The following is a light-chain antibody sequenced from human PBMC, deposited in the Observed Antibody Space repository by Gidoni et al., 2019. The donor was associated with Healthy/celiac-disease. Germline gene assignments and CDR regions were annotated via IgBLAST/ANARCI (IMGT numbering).Light chain of an antibody. Sequence: DIQMTQSPAILSASVGDRVSITCRASQSSSSWLAWYKQKPGNAPKLLIYTASGFESGVPSRFSGSGSETKFTLTISNLQPDDFATYYYQQYCSYWTFGRGTKVEIK. V-gene: IGKV1-5*03. CDR1: QSSSSW. J-gene: IGKJ1*01. CDR3: QQYCSYWT. CDR2: TAS.